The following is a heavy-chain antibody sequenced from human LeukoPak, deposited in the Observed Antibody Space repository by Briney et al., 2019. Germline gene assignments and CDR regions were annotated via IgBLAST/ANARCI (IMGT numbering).Heavy chain of an antibody. D-gene: IGHD4-17*01. CDR2: IKPDGYEK. J-gene: IGHJ5*02. Sequence: GGSLRLSCVASGFTSSNFWMSWVRQAPGKGPEWVANIKPDGYEKYYVDSVKGRFTISRDNTRNLLYLQMNSLRAEDTAVYYCTKGHYDDSAWDQGTLVTVSS. CDR1: GFTSSNFW. CDR3: TKGHYDDSA. V-gene: IGHV3-7*01.